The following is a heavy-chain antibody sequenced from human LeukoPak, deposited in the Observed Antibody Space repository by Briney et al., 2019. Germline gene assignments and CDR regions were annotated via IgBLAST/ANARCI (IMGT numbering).Heavy chain of an antibody. V-gene: IGHV4-31*03. J-gene: IGHJ4*02. CDR3: ARDGGTLSGSSYDY. Sequence: PSETLSLTCTVSGGSISSGGYSWSWIRQHPGKGLEWIGYIYYSGSTYYNPSLKSRVTISVDTSKNQFSLKLSSVTAADTAVYYCARDGGTLSGSSYDYWGQGTLVIVSS. CDR2: IYYSGST. CDR1: GGSISSGGYS. D-gene: IGHD1-26*01.